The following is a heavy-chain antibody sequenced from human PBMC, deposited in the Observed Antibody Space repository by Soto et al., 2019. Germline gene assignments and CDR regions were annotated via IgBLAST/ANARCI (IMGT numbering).Heavy chain of an antibody. V-gene: IGHV4-34*01. CDR3: ARGGDYENDY. CDR1: GGSFSGYY. CDR2: INHSGST. Sequence: QVQLQQWGAGLLKPSETLSLTCAVYGGSFSGYYWSWIRQPPGKGLEWIGEINHSGSTNYNPSLKSRVTISVDTSKNQFSLKLSSVTAADTAVYYCARGGDYENDYWGQGTLVTVSS. D-gene: IGHD4-17*01. J-gene: IGHJ4*02.